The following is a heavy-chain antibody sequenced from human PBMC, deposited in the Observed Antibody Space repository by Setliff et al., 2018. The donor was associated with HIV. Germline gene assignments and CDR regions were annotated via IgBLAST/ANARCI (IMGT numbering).Heavy chain of an antibody. Sequence: PSETLRLSCVASGFTVSSNYMSWVRQAPGKGLEWVSVIYSGGSAYYADSVKGRFTISRDNSKNTLYLQMNSLRPEDTAVYYCARRQWLAFDYWGQGTLVTVSS. J-gene: IGHJ4*02. D-gene: IGHD6-19*01. V-gene: IGHV3-53*01. CDR2: IYSGGSA. CDR1: GFTVSSNY. CDR3: ARRQWLAFDY.